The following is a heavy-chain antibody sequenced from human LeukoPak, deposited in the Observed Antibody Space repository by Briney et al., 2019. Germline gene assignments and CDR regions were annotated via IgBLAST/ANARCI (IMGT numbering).Heavy chain of an antibody. CDR2: IYYSGST. D-gene: IGHD4-23*01. J-gene: IGHJ3*01. CDR1: GGSISSYY. V-gene: IGHV4-59*01. CDR3: ARHHDGGNSIAFDV. Sequence: SETLSLTCTVSGGSISSYYWSWIRQPPGKGLEWIGYIYYSGSTNYNPSLKSRVTISVDTSKNQFSLKLSSVTAADTAVYYCARHHDGGNSIAFDVWGQGTMVTVSS.